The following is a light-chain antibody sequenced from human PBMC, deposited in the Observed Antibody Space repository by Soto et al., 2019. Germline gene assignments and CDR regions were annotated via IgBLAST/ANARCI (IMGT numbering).Light chain of an antibody. J-gene: IGKJ1*01. CDR3: QHYNSYSEA. V-gene: IGKV1-5*03. Sequence: EIHMTQSPSTVSGSVGDRVSITCRASQTISSWLAWYQQKPGKAPKLLIYKASTLKSGVPSRFSGSGSGTEFTLTISSLQPDDFATYYCQHYNSYSEAFGQGTKVDIK. CDR1: QTISSW. CDR2: KAS.